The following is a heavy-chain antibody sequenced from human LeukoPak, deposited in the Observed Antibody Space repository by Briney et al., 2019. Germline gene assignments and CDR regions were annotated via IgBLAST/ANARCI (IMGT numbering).Heavy chain of an antibody. CDR2: IVVGSGNT. CDR3: AGTPWFGELTLDY. CDR1: GFTFTSST. V-gene: IGHV1-58*02. J-gene: IGHJ4*02. Sequence: SVKVSCKASGFTFTSSTIQWVRQARGQRREWIGWIVVGSGNTNYAQKFQERVIITRDMSTTTVYMELSSLRSEDTAVYYCAGTPWFGELTLDYWGQGTLVTVSS. D-gene: IGHD3-10*01.